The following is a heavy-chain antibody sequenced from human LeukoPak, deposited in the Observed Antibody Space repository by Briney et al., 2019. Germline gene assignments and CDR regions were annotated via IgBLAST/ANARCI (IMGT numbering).Heavy chain of an antibody. CDR3: ARIRWSGSYCDY. D-gene: IGHD1-26*01. CDR2: IDWDDDK. Sequence: SGPTLANPTQTLTLTCTFSGFSLTTSGMCGSWIRQSPGKALESLARIDWDDDKYYSTSLKTRLTISKDTSKNQVVLAMTNMDPVDTATYYCARIRWSGSYCDYWGQGTLVTVSS. CDR1: GFSLTTSGMC. V-gene: IGHV2-70*11. J-gene: IGHJ4*02.